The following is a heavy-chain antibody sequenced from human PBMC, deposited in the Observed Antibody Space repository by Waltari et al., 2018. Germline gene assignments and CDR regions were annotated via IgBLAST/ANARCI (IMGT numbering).Heavy chain of an antibody. Sequence: QVQLQQWGAGLLKPSETLSLTCAVYGGSFSGYYWSWIRQPPGKGLEWIGEINHSGSTNYNPSLKSRVTISVDTSKNQFSLKLSSVTAADTAVYYCARRYYDLWSGPNWFDPWGQGTLVTVSS. CDR3: ARRYYDLWSGPNWFDP. CDR2: INHSGST. CDR1: GGSFSGYY. V-gene: IGHV4-34*01. D-gene: IGHD3-3*01. J-gene: IGHJ5*02.